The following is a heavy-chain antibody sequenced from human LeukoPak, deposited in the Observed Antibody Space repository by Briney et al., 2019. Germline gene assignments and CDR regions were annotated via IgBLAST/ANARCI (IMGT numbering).Heavy chain of an antibody. Sequence: GGSLRLSCAASGFTFSSYEMNWVRQAPGKGLEWVSYISSSGSTIYYADSVKGRFTISRDNAQNSLYLQMNSLRAEDTAVYYCAIGWQLDRFDYWGQGTLVTVS. J-gene: IGHJ4*02. V-gene: IGHV3-48*03. D-gene: IGHD6-6*01. CDR3: AIGWQLDRFDY. CDR1: GFTFSSYE. CDR2: ISSSGSTI.